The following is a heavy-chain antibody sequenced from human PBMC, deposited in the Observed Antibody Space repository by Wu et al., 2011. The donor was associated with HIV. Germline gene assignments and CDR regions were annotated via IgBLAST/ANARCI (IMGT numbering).Heavy chain of an antibody. CDR3: VRADIAVLQPGKDYAFYFDY. J-gene: IGHJ4*02. CDR2: IFPSDSDT. D-gene: IGHD2-8*01. V-gene: IGHV5-51*06. Sequence: LEWMGIIFPSDSDTRYSPSFQGQVTISFDKSIRTAYLQWSSLEASDSGIYYCVRADIAVLQPGKDYAFYFDYWGQGTLVTVSS.